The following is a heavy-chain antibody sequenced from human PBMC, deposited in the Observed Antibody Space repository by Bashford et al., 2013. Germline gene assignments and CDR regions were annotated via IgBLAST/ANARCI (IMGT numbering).Heavy chain of an antibody. J-gene: IGHJ5*02. D-gene: IGHD6-13*01. CDR2: VSGTGDST. Sequence: VRQAPGEGLEWVATVSGTGDSTFYADSVEGRFTISRDNSKNTLYLRMNSLTAEDTAIYYCAKDRPASLGTPPLYFDHWGQGTLVTVSS. CDR3: AKDRPASLGTPPLYFDH. V-gene: IGHV3-23*01.